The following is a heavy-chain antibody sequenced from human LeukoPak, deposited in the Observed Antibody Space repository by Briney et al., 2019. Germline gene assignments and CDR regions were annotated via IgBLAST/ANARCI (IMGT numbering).Heavy chain of an antibody. D-gene: IGHD3-22*01. CDR1: GGSFSGYY. CDR3: AREGTRDYYDSRWRNWFDP. J-gene: IGHJ5*02. CDR2: INHSGST. Sequence: SETLSLTCAVYGGSFSGYYWSWIRQPPGKGLEWIGEINHSGSTNYNPSLKSRVTISVDTSKNQFSLKLSSVTAADTAVYYCAREGTRDYYDSRWRNWFDPWGQGTLVTVSS. V-gene: IGHV4-34*01.